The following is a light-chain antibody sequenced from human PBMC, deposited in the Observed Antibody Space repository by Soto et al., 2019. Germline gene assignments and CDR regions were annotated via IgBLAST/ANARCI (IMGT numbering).Light chain of an antibody. Sequence: EIVLTQSPATLSLSPGERATLSCRASQSVSTYLAWYQQKPGQAPRLLIYDASNRATGTPARFSGSGSGTDFTLTISSLEPEDFAVYFRKQYNTWHFGPGTTVDFK. J-gene: IGKJ3*01. CDR2: DAS. CDR1: QSVSTY. V-gene: IGKV3-11*01. CDR3: KQYNTWH.